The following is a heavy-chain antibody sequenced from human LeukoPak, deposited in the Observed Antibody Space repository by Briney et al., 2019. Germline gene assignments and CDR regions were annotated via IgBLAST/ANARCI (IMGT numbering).Heavy chain of an antibody. V-gene: IGHV3-23*01. Sequence: PGGSXXLSCAASGLHFSGTAMSWVRQAPGKGLEWVSAISHDGMNEYYADSVKGRFTIYRDNSKKTVSLEMSRLTAAYTGVYYCAKDGAQYSSGPECDPRGQGALVTVSP. CDR1: GLHFSGTA. CDR2: ISHDGMNE. D-gene: IGHD6-19*01. J-gene: IGHJ5*02. CDR3: AKDGAQYSSGPECDP.